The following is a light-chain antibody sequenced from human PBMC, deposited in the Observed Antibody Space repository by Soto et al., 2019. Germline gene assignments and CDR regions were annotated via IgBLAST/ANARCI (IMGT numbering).Light chain of an antibody. V-gene: IGLV2-14*01. CDR3: SSYTSSSSLYV. Sequence: QSARTQPASLSGSPGQSITISCTGASSDIGAYDYVSWFQQHPGKAPKLMISEVNNRPSGVSNRFSGSKSGNTAYLTISGLQSEDEAVYYCSSYTSSSSLYVFGSGTKVTVL. CDR2: EVN. J-gene: IGLJ1*01. CDR1: SSDIGAYDY.